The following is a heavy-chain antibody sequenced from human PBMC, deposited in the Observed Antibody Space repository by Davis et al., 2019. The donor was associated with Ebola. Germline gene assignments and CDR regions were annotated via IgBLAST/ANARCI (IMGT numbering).Heavy chain of an antibody. CDR3: AKDETGWTRFDF. CDR2: IIPMFRTE. CDR1: GGTFSSYA. J-gene: IGHJ4*02. V-gene: IGHV1-69*13. D-gene: IGHD1-1*01. Sequence: AASVKVSCKASGGTFSSYAISWVRQAPGQGLAWMGGIIPMFRTEKYAQKFQGRVTITADESTSTAYMELSSLRSEEPAVYYCAKDETGWTRFDFWGQGTLVTVSS.